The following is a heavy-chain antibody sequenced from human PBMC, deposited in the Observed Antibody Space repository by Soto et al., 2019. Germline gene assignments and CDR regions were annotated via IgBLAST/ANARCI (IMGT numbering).Heavy chain of an antibody. CDR3: ARDRGGTFDY. V-gene: IGHV3-30-3*01. D-gene: IGHD5-12*01. J-gene: IGHJ4*02. Sequence: GGSLRLSCAASGFTFSSYAMHWVRQAPGKGLEWVAVISYDGSNKYYADSVKGRFTISRDNSKNTLYLQMSSLRAEDTAVYYCARDRGGTFDYWGQGTLVTVSS. CDR2: ISYDGSNK. CDR1: GFTFSSYA.